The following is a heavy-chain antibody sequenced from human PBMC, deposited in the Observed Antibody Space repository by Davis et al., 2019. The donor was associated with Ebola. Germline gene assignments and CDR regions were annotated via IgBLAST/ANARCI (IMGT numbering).Heavy chain of an antibody. CDR2: ISGVGGST. D-gene: IGHD3-3*01. V-gene: IGHV3-23*01. CDR1: GFTFSSYA. Sequence: GESLKISCAASGFTFSSYAMHWVRQAPGKGLEWVSAISGVGGSTYYAGSVKGRFTISRDNSKNTLYLQMNSLRAEDTAVYYCAGGDFWSGQFDYWGQGTLVTVSS. CDR3: AGGDFWSGQFDY. J-gene: IGHJ4*02.